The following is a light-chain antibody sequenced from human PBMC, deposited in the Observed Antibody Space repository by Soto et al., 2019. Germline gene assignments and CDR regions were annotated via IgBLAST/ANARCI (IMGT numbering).Light chain of an antibody. CDR1: SSDIGGSNY. J-gene: IGLJ3*02. V-gene: IGLV2-11*01. CDR2: DVS. Sequence: QPVLTQPRSVSGSPGQSVTISCTGTSSDIGGSNYVSWYQHHPGKAPKLMIYDVSKRPSGVPDRFSGSKSGNTASLTISGLQAEDEADYYCCSYAGGFTWVFGGGTKLTVL. CDR3: CSYAGGFTWV.